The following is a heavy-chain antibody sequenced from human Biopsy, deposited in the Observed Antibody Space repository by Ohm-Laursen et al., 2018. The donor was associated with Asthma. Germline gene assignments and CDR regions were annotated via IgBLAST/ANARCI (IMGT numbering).Heavy chain of an antibody. J-gene: IGHJ6*02. CDR1: GGTFSNFA. CDR3: ARCQVGYSSGWSLLLKKIYYSGMDV. V-gene: IGHV1-69*01. Sequence: GSSVKVSCKAPGGTFSNFAISWVRQAPGQGLEWLGGTMTVFGTTNYAQKFQGRVTITADESTSTAYVEVTSLRSEDTAIYYCARCQVGYSSGWSLLLKKIYYSGMDVWGQGTAVTVSS. D-gene: IGHD6-19*01. CDR2: TMTVFGTT.